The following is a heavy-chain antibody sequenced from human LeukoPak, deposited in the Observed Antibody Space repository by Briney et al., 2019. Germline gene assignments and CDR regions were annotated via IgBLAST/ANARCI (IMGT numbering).Heavy chain of an antibody. V-gene: IGHV1-69*05. CDR1: GGTFSSYA. J-gene: IGHJ5*02. Sequence: SVKVSCKASGGTFSSYAISWVRQAPGQGLEWMGGIIPIFGTANYAQKFQGRVTITTDESTSTAYMELSSLRSEDSAVYYCARDLYYDFWSGQDWFDPWGQGTLVTVSS. CDR2: IIPIFGTA. D-gene: IGHD3-3*01. CDR3: ARDLYYDFWSGQDWFDP.